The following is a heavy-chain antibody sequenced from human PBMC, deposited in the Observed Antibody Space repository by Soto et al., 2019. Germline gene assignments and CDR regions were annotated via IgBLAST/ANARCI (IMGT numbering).Heavy chain of an antibody. CDR2: ISAYNGNT. J-gene: IGHJ4*02. D-gene: IGHD3-16*01. Sequence: QVQLVQSGAEVKKPGASVKVSCKASGYTFTNFGISWVRQAPGQGLEWMGWISAYNGNTNYAQNFQGRVTMTTDTSTSTAYIELRSLRSADTGVYHCARGGTPIDHWGQGTLVTVSS. V-gene: IGHV1-18*01. CDR3: ARGGTPIDH. CDR1: GYTFTNFG.